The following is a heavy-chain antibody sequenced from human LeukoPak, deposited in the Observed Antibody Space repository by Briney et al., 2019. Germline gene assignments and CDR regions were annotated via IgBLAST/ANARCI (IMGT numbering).Heavy chain of an antibody. CDR1: GFTFSSHA. CDR2: ISYDGSNK. J-gene: IGHJ5*02. CDR3: AGVDSSSAFDP. D-gene: IGHD6-13*01. V-gene: IGHV3-30*04. Sequence: GGSLRLSCAASGFTFSSHAMHWVRQAPGKGLEWVAVISYDGSNKYYADSVKGRFTISRDNSKNTLYLQMNSLRAEDTAVYYCAGVDSSSAFDPWGQGTLVTVSS.